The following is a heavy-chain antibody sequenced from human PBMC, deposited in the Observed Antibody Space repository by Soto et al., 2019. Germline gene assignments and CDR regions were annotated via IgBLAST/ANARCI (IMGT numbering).Heavy chain of an antibody. J-gene: IGHJ5*02. CDR1: GSTFRSYA. CDR3: ARDWPGYDILTGYSLFDP. V-gene: IGHV1-69*13. Sequence: GGSVKVSCKASGSTFRSYAISRVGQAPGQGREWMGGIIPIFGTANYEQKFQGRVTITAEESTSTAYMELSSLRSEDTAVYYCARDWPGYDILTGYSLFDPWGQGTLVTVSS. CDR2: IIPIFGTA. D-gene: IGHD3-9*01.